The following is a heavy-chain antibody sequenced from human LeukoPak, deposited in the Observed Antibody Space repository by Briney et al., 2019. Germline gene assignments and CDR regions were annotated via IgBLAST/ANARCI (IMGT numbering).Heavy chain of an antibody. J-gene: IGHJ5*02. V-gene: IGHV1-8*01. CDR1: GYTFPKYY. D-gene: IGHD3-3*01. CDR3: ARGRLSDDLEWLLPVPLYP. Sequence: ASVTVSCKHSGYTFPKYYINWVRQATGQGLEWMGWMNPNSGNNGHAQKFHGRVTMTRNTSISTAYMELSSLRSEDTAVYYCARGRLSDDLEWLLPVPLYPWGQGTLVTVSS. CDR2: MNPNSGNN.